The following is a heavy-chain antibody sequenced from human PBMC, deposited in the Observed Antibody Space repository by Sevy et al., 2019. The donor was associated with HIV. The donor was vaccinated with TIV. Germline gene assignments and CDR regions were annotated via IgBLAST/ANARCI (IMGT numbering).Heavy chain of an antibody. CDR2: ISWDGSST. CDR1: GFTFDDYT. D-gene: IGHD2-15*01. Sequence: GGSLRLSCAASGFTFDDYTMHWVRQAPGKGLEWVSLISWDGSSTYYADSVKGRFTISRDNCKNSRYLQMNSLRTEDTALYYCAKGYCSGGSCYSGVYYYYMDVWGKGTTVTVSS. V-gene: IGHV3-43*01. CDR3: AKGYCSGGSCYSGVYYYYMDV. J-gene: IGHJ6*03.